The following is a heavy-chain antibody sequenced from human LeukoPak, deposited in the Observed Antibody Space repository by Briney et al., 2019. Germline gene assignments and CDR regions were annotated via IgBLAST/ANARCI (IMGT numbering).Heavy chain of an antibody. CDR3: ARVSGTYDAFDI. J-gene: IGHJ3*02. V-gene: IGHV4-59*08. D-gene: IGHD3-3*02. CDR2: IYYSGST. CDR1: GGSISSYY. Sequence: SETLSLTCTVSGGSISSYYWSWIRQPPGKGLEWIGYIYYSGSTNYNPSLKSRVTISVDTSKNQFSLKLSSVTAADTAVYYCARVSGTYDAFDIWGQGTMVTVSS.